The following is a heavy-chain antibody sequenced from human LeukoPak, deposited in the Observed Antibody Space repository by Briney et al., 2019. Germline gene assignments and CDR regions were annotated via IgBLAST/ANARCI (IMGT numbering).Heavy chain of an antibody. V-gene: IGHV4-34*01. CDR1: GGSFSGYY. D-gene: IGHD2-15*01. CDR2: ISDSGRT. Sequence: PSETLSLTCGVSGGSFSGYYWSWIRQPPGKGLEWIGEISDSGRTGYKSSLKSRVTILEDTSKNQFSLKLSSVTAADTAVYYCARRIIVVVAATPVWFDPWGQGTLVTVSS. CDR3: ARRIIVVVAATPVWFDP. J-gene: IGHJ5*02.